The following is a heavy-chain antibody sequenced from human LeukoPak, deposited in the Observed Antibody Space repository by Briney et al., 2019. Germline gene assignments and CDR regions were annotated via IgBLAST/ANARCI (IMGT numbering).Heavy chain of an antibody. CDR3: ASPIAAAGTDAFNI. V-gene: IGHV1-46*01. CDR1: GYTLTELS. CDR2: INPSGGST. J-gene: IGHJ3*02. Sequence: GASVKVSCKVSGYTLTELSMHWVRQAPGQGLEWMGIINPSGGSTTYAQKFQGRVTMTRDTSTSTVYMELSSLRSEDTAVYYCASPIAAAGTDAFNIWGQGTMVTVSS. D-gene: IGHD6-13*01.